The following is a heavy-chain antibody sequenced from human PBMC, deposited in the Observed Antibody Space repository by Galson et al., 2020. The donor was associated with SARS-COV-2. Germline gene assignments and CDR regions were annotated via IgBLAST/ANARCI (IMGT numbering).Heavy chain of an antibody. CDR2: ISGSGTII. J-gene: IGHJ4*02. V-gene: IGHV3-11*01. CDR3: ARGYTAVDY. D-gene: IGHD5-18*01. CDR1: GFNFSDYY. Sequence: KIGESLKISCAVSGFNFSDYYMSWIRQAPGKGLQWISYISGSGTIIYHAGSVRGRFTISRDNAKNSLYLQMNSLRAEDTALYYCARGYTAVDYWGQGTQVTVSS.